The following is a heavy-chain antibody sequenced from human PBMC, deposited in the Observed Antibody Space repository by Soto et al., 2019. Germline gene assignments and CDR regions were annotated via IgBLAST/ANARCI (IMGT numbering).Heavy chain of an antibody. CDR1: GGSISSYY. J-gene: IGHJ6*03. D-gene: IGHD2-15*01. Sequence: SETLSLTCTVSGGSISSYYWSWIRQPPGKGLEWIGYIYYSGSTNYNPSLKSRVTISVDTSKNQFSLKLSSVTAADTAVYYCARSYRRYCSGGSCYSYYYYYMDVWGKRTTVTVSS. CDR2: IYYSGST. CDR3: ARSYRRYCSGGSCYSYYYYYMDV. V-gene: IGHV4-59*01.